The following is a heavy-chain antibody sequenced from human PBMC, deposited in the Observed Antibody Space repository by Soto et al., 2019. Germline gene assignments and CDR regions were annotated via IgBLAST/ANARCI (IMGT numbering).Heavy chain of an antibody. Sequence: ASVKVSCKASGYTISTYDINWVRQAAGQGLEWMGWMSPASGDTGYAPSFQGRVAMTRNISINTAYLELSGLTPEDTGLYYCARDIMDPWGQGTLVTVSS. D-gene: IGHD1-20*01. J-gene: IGHJ5*02. CDR3: ARDIMDP. CDR2: MSPASGDT. CDR1: GYTISTYD. V-gene: IGHV1-8*01.